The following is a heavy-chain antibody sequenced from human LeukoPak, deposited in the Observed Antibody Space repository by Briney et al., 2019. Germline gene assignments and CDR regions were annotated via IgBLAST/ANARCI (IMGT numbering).Heavy chain of an antibody. CDR1: GASISTTDYY. Sequence: PSETLSLTCTVSGASISTTDYYWGWIRQPPGKGLEWIGNIFYSGTTYYNPSLKSRVTISVDTSKNHFSLRLSSVTAADAAVYYCATVAVWGTNRSAFDPWGQGPLVTVSS. CDR3: ATVAVWGTNRSAFDP. V-gene: IGHV4-39*02. J-gene: IGHJ5*02. CDR2: IFYSGTT. D-gene: IGHD3-16*02.